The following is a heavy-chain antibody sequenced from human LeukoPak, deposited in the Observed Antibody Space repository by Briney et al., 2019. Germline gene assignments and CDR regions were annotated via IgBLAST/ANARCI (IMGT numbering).Heavy chain of an antibody. Sequence: PGGSLRLSCAASGFTFSSAWISWVRQAPGKGLEWVGRIKSKTDGGTTDYAAPVKGRFTISRDDSKNTLYLQMNSLKTEDTAVYYCTTAVPRYGGNSRSLDFDYWGQGTLVTVSS. J-gene: IGHJ4*02. V-gene: IGHV3-15*01. CDR2: IKSKTDGGTT. CDR3: TTAVPRYGGNSRSLDFDY. CDR1: GFTFSSAW. D-gene: IGHD4-23*01.